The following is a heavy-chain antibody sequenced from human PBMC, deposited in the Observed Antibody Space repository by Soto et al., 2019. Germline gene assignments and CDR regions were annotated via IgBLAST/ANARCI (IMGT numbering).Heavy chain of an antibody. CDR3: AKDQLGIRSPFDI. Sequence: GGSLRLSCAASGFTFSTYAMSWVRQAPGKGLEWVSVISGNGRTTSYANSVRGRFTISRDNSKNTLYLQMNSLSDDDTAVYYCAKDQLGIRSPFDIWGQGTVVTVS. V-gene: IGHV3-23*01. J-gene: IGHJ3*02. CDR2: ISGNGRTT. CDR1: GFTFSTYA. D-gene: IGHD7-27*01.